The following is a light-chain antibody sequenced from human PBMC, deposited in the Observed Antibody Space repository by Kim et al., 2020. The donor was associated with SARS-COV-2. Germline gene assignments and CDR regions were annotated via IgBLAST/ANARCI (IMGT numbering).Light chain of an antibody. Sequence: SPGERATLSGSASQMVSTDLAWYQQKSRQAPRLLIYGASTRATGIPGRFSGSGSGTEFTLTISGLQSEDLAVYYCQQYKNWSPITFGQGTRLEIK. J-gene: IGKJ5*01. CDR1: QMVSTD. CDR2: GAS. CDR3: QQYKNWSPIT. V-gene: IGKV3D-15*01.